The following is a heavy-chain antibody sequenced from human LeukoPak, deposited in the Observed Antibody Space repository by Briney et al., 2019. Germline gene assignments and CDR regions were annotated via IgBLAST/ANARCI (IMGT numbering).Heavy chain of an antibody. V-gene: IGHV4-59*08. CDR3: ARQCSSTSCYGTPIFDY. J-gene: IGHJ4*02. Sequence: SETLSLTCTVSGGSISRYYWSWIRQPPGKGLEWIGFIYYSGSANCNPSLKSRVTISTSKNRFSLRLSSVTAADTAVYYCARQCSSTSCYGTPIFDYWGQGILVTVSS. CDR2: IYYSGSA. D-gene: IGHD2-2*01. CDR1: GGSISRYY.